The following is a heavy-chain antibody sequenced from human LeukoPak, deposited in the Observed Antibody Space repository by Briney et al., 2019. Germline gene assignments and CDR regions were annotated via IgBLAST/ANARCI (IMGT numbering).Heavy chain of an antibody. CDR3: ARMKSVAIILMVYDIPNYYYYGMDV. D-gene: IGHD2-8*01. V-gene: IGHV1-8*01. Sequence: ASVKVSCKASGYTFTSYDINWVRQATGQGLEWMGWMNPNSGNTGYAQKFQGRVTMTRNTSISTAYMELSSLRSEDTAVYYCARMKSVAIILMVYDIPNYYYYGMDVWGQGTTVTVSS. CDR2: MNPNSGNT. CDR1: GYTFTSYD. J-gene: IGHJ6*02.